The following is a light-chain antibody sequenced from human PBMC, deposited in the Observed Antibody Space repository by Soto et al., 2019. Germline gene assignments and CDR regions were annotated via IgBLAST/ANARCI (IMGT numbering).Light chain of an antibody. CDR1: QSINNW. Sequence: DVQMTQSPSSLTASVGDRVTITCRASQSINNWLAWYQQEPGKAPKFLIYDASTLETGVPSRFSGSASGTEFTLTISGLQPEDVASYYFQQYDTSPLTLGGGTRVELK. CDR3: QQYDTSPLT. J-gene: IGKJ4*01. V-gene: IGKV1-5*01. CDR2: DAS.